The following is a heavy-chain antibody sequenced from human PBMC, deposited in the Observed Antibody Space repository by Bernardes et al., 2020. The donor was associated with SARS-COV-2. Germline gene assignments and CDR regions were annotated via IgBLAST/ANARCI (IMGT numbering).Heavy chain of an antibody. V-gene: IGHV1-2*02. D-gene: IGHD4-17*01. CDR3: ARGDYGDYIDY. CDR1: GYTFTDFH. J-gene: IGHJ4*02. Sequence: ASVKVSCRTSGYTFTDFHMHWMRRAPGQGPEWMGWINADSGATNFAQRFQGRVTMTWDTSISTAYMELTSLTSDDTGVYYCARGDYGDYIDYWGQGTLVTVSS. CDR2: INADSGAT.